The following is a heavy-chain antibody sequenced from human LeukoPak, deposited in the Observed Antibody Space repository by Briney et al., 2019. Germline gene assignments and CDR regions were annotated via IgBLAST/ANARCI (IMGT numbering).Heavy chain of an antibody. CDR3: AALGAAYSGSSY. CDR1: GYTFTGYY. J-gene: IGHJ4*02. V-gene: IGHV1-2*02. Sequence: ASVKVSCKASGYTFTGYYMHWVRQAPGQGLEWMGWINPNSGGTNYAQKFRGRVTMTRDTSISTAYMELSRLRSDDTAVYYCAALGAAYSGSSYWGQGTLVTVSS. D-gene: IGHD1-26*01. CDR2: INPNSGGT.